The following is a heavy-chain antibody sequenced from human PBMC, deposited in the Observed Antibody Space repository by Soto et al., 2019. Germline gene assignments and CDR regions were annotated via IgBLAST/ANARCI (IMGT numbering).Heavy chain of an antibody. J-gene: IGHJ6*02. CDR1: GYSFTSYW. Sequence: GESLKISCKGSGYSFTSYWISWVHQMPGKGLEWMGRIDPSDSYTNYSPSFQGHVTISADKSISTAYLQWSSLKASDTAMYYCARSFSGYDLLVGYYYYGMDVWGQGTTVTVSS. CDR2: IDPSDSYT. V-gene: IGHV5-10-1*01. D-gene: IGHD5-12*01. CDR3: ARSFSGYDLLVGYYYYGMDV.